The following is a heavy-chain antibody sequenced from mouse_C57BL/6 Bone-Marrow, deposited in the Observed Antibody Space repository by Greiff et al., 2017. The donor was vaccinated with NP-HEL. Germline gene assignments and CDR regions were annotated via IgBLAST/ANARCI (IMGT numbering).Heavy chain of an antibody. D-gene: IGHD3-3*01. CDR2: ISSGGDYI. V-gene: IGHV5-9-1*02. CDR3: TREGRVFYAMDY. J-gene: IGHJ4*01. Sequence: EVKLMESGEGLVKPGGSLKLSCAASGFTFSSYAMSWVRQTPEKRLEWVAYISSGGDYIYYADTVKGRVTISRDNARNTLYLQMSSLKSEDTAMYYCTREGRVFYAMDYWGQGTSVTVSS. CDR1: GFTFSSYA.